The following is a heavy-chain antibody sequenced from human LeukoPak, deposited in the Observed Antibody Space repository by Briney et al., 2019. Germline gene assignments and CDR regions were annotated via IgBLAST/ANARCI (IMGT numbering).Heavy chain of an antibody. D-gene: IGHD2-15*01. Sequence: PSETLSLTCTVSGGSISSGGYYWSWIRQPPGKGLEWIGYIYHSGSTYYNPSLKSRVTISVDRSKNQFSLKLSSVTAADTAVYYCARGGEGLLLDYWGQGTLVTVSS. CDR2: IYHSGST. CDR1: GGSISSGGYY. V-gene: IGHV4-30-2*01. J-gene: IGHJ4*02. CDR3: ARGGEGLLLDY.